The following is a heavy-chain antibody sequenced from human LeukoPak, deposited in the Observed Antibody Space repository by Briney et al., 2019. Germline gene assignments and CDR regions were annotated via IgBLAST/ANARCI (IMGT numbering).Heavy chain of an antibody. J-gene: IGHJ4*02. V-gene: IGHV3-21*01. Sequence: TGGSLRLSCAASGFTFSSFSINWVRQAPGKGLVWVSSINTVASYIYYADSVRGRFTISRDNAKNSLYLQMNSLRAEDTGVYYCARLRRNGDSGGFYYYYDSWGQGTLVTVSS. CDR1: GFTFSSFS. CDR2: INTVASYI. D-gene: IGHD2-21*01. CDR3: ARLRRNGDSGGFYYYYDS.